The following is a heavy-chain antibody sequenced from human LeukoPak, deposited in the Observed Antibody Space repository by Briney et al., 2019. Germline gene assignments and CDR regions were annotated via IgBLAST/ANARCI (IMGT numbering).Heavy chain of an antibody. Sequence: ASVKVSCKASGYTLTDHYMHWLRQTPGRGFEWMGWINPTNGIAVYGQAFQGRVTMTRDTSISTVYMELTNLRSDETGVYYCAKEGYSNGPDPWGPGSLVTVSS. CDR2: INPTNGIA. CDR1: GYTLTDHY. CDR3: AKEGYSNGPDP. J-gene: IGHJ5*02. V-gene: IGHV1-2*02. D-gene: IGHD5-12*01.